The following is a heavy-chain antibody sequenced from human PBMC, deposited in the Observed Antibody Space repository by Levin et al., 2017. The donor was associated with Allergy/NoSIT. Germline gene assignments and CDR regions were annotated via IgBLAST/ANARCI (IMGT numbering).Heavy chain of an antibody. J-gene: IGHJ4*02. CDR1: GGSFSGYY. Sequence: SETLSLTCAVYGGSFSGYYWSWIRQPPGKGLEWIGEINHSGSTNYNPSLKSRVTISVDTSKNQFSLKLSSVTAADTAVYYCARGLSPGYCSGGSCYYFDYWGQGTLVTVSS. CDR2: INHSGST. V-gene: IGHV4-34*01. CDR3: ARGLSPGYCSGGSCYYFDY. D-gene: IGHD2-15*01.